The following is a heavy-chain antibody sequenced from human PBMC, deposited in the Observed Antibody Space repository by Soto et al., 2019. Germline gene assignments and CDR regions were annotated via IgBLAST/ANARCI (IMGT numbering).Heavy chain of an antibody. CDR3: ARVKAAAGTALDY. CDR2: IWYDGSNK. D-gene: IGHD6-13*01. J-gene: IGHJ4*02. CDR1: GFTFSSYG. V-gene: IGHV3-33*01. Sequence: GGSLRLSCAASGFTFSSYGMHWVRQAPGKGLEWVAVIWYDGSNKYYADSVKGRFTISRDNSKNTLYLQMNSLRAEDTAVYYCARVKAAAGTALDYWGQGTLVTVSS.